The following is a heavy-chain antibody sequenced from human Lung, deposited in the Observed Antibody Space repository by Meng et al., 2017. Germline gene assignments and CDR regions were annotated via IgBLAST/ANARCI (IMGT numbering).Heavy chain of an antibody. J-gene: IGHJ6*02. D-gene: IGHD3-10*01. CDR1: GGSISSYY. CDR3: ARGRIWFGELMTPYYYGMDV. CDR2: IYTSGST. V-gene: IGHV4-4*07. Sequence: GSLRLSCTVSGGSISSYYWSWIRQPAGKGLEWIGRIYTSGSTNYNPSLKSRVTMSVDTSKNQFSLKLSSVTAADTAVYYCARGRIWFGELMTPYYYGMDVWGQGTTVTVSS.